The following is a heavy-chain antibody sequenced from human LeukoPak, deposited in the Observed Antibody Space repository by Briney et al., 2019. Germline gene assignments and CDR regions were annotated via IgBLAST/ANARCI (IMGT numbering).Heavy chain of an antibody. Sequence: GGSLRLSCAASGFTFSSYAMSWVRQAPGKGLEWVSAISGSGGSTYYADSVKGRFTISRDNSKNTLYLQMNSLRAEDTAVYYCAKVILWFGELLPGAFDIWGQGTMVTVSS. CDR3: AKVILWFGELLPGAFDI. D-gene: IGHD3-10*01. CDR2: ISGSGGST. J-gene: IGHJ3*02. CDR1: GFTFSSYA. V-gene: IGHV3-23*01.